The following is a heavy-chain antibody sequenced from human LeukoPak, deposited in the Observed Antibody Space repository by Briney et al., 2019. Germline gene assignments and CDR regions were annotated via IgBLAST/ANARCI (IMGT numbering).Heavy chain of an antibody. CDR3: ARGGYSDSSTYPPGKV. D-gene: IGHD3-22*01. V-gene: IGHV3-74*01. CDR2: IISDGSTT. Sequence: GGSLRLSCAASGFTFSNYWMHWVRQAPGKGLVWVSRIISDGSTTNYADSVKGRFTISRDNAKNTLYLQMSSLRAEDTAVYYCARGGYSDSSTYPPGKVWGQGTLVTVSS. J-gene: IGHJ4*02. CDR1: GFTFSNYW.